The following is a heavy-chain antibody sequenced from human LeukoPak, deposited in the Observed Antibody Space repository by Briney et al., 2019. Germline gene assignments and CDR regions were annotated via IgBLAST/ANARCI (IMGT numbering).Heavy chain of an antibody. CDR3: AKDGRGSHSSGSYFDS. CDR1: GFTFSSFA. Sequence: SGGSLRLSCAASGFTFSSFAMSWVRQAPGKGLEWVSSISASDGTTFYADSVKGRFTISRDNSKNTLYLQMNSLRAEDTAVYYCAKDGRGSHSSGSYFDSWGQGTLVTVSS. D-gene: IGHD6-19*01. J-gene: IGHJ4*02. CDR2: ISASDGTT. V-gene: IGHV3-23*01.